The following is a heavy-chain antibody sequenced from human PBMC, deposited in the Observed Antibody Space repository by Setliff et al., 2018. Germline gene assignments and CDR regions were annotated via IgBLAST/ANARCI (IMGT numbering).Heavy chain of an antibody. CDR1: GGSISSSSYY. CDR3: ARRNGEKLDP. J-gene: IGHJ5*02. V-gene: IGHV4-61*02. CDR2: IYSSGST. Sequence: PSETLSLTCTVSGGSISSSSYYWGWIRQPAGKGLEWIGRIYSSGSTKYNPSLKSRVTISGDTSKNQFSLKLSSVTAADTAVYYCARRNGEKLDPWGQGTLVTVSS.